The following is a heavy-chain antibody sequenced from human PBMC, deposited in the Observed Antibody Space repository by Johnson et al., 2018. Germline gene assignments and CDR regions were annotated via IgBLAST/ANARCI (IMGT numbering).Heavy chain of an antibody. J-gene: IGHJ3*01. V-gene: IGHV3-23*01. Sequence: VQLQESGGGLVQPGGSLRLSCAASGFTFSSYAMSWVRQAPGKGPEWVSTISGITYYADSVKGRFAISRDNSKNTLYLQMNSLRAEDTAVYYCAKAGNDAFDFWGQGTMVTVSS. CDR3: AKAGNDAFDF. CDR2: ISGIT. CDR1: GFTFSSYA.